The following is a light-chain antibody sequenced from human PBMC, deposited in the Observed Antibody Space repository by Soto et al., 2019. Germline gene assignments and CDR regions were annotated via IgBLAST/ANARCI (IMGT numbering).Light chain of an antibody. Sequence: IQMTQSPSSVSASVGDRVTITCRASQGISSWLAWYQQKPGKAPKLLIYAASSLQSGVPSRFSGSGSGTEFNLTISSLQSADFGVYYCQQYNNWPRATFGGGTKVDI. CDR3: QQYNNWPRAT. CDR2: AAS. CDR1: QGISSW. J-gene: IGKJ4*01. V-gene: IGKV1-12*01.